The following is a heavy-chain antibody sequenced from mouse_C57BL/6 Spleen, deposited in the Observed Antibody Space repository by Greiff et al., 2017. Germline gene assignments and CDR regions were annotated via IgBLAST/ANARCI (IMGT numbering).Heavy chain of an antibody. D-gene: IGHD2-1*01. CDR3: ARSGYGKGNWYFDV. J-gene: IGHJ1*03. Sequence: QVQLKQPGAELVKPGASVKLSCKASGYTFTSYWMHWVKQRPGRGLEWIGRIDPNSGGTKYNEKFKSKATLTVDKPSSTAYMQLSSLTSEDSAVYYCARSGYGKGNWYFDVWGTGTTVTVSS. CDR2: IDPNSGGT. V-gene: IGHV1-72*01. CDR1: GYTFTSYW.